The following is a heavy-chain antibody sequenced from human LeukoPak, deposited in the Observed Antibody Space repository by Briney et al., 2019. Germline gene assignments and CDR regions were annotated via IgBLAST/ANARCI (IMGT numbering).Heavy chain of an antibody. CDR3: ARSGRRWLQSQPTRSDFDY. V-gene: IGHV4-59*12. D-gene: IGHD5-24*01. J-gene: IGHJ4*02. Sequence: NASETLSLTCTVSGGSISTYYWTWIRQPPGKGLEWIGYIYYSGSTNYDPSLKSRVTISVDTSKNQFSLKLSSVTAADTAVYYCARSGRRWLQSQPTRSDFDYWGQGTLVTVSS. CDR1: GGSISTYY. CDR2: IYYSGST.